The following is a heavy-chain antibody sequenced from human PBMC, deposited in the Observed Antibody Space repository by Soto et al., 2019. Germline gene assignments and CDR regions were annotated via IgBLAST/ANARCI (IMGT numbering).Heavy chain of an antibody. D-gene: IGHD4-17*01. Sequence: GGSLRLSCAASGFTFSSYGMHWVRQAPGKGLEWVAVIWYDGSNKYYADSVKGRFTISRDNSKNTLYLQMNSLRAEDTAVYYCARDQVYGDAWDYYYGMDVWGQGTTVTVSS. CDR3: ARDQVYGDAWDYYYGMDV. CDR2: IWYDGSNK. CDR1: GFTFSSYG. J-gene: IGHJ6*02. V-gene: IGHV3-33*01.